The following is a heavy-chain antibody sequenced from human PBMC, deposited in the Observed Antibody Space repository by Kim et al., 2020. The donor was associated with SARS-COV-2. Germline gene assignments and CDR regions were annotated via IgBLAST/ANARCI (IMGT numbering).Heavy chain of an antibody. CDR3: TRPINSGSYFHYYYGMDV. D-gene: IGHD1-26*01. J-gene: IGHJ6*02. CDR2: IRSKANSYAT. CDR1: GFTFSGSA. V-gene: IGHV3-73*01. Sequence: GGSLRLSCAASGFTFSGSAMHWVRQASGKGLEWVGRIRSKANSYATAYAASVKGRFTISRDDSKNTAYLQMNSLKTEDTAVYYCTRPINSGSYFHYYYGMDVWGQGTTVTVSS.